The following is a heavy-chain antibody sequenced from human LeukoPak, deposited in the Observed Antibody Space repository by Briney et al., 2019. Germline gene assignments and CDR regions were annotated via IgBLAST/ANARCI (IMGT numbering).Heavy chain of an antibody. CDR1: GYTFTSYG. Sequence: ASVKVSCKASGYTFTSYGISWVRQAPGQGLEWMGWISAYNGNTNYAQKLQGRVTMTTDTSTSTAYMELRSLRSDDTAVYYCAREIYSGYYYYYYYMDVWGKGTTVTISS. CDR2: ISAYNGNT. D-gene: IGHD5-12*01. CDR3: AREIYSGYYYYYYYMDV. V-gene: IGHV1-18*01. J-gene: IGHJ6*03.